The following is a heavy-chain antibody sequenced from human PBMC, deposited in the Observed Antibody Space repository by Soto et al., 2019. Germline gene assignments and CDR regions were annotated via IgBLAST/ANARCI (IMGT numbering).Heavy chain of an antibody. V-gene: IGHV3-66*01. CDR3: ARVWQGTLGSDSGGLRRPDYGDYEGGYYYYYMDV. CDR1: GFTVSSYY. D-gene: IGHD4-17*01. CDR2: IYSGGST. Sequence: GGSLRLSCAASGFTVSSYYMSWVRQAPGKGLEWVSVIYSGGSTYYADSVKGRFTISRDNSKNTLYLQMNSLRAEDTAVYYCARVWQGTLGSDSGGLRRPDYGDYEGGYYYYYMDVWGKGTTVTVSS. J-gene: IGHJ6*03.